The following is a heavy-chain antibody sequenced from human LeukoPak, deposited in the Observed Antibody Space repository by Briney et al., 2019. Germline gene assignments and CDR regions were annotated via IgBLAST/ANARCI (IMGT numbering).Heavy chain of an antibody. D-gene: IGHD2-2*01. CDR1: GNYW. V-gene: IGHV3-74*01. Sequence: GGSLRLSCAASGNYWMHWVRHAPGKRLVWVSHINSDGSWTSYADSVKGRFTISKDNAKNTVYLQMNNLRAEDTAVYYCVSFYETYWGRGTLVTVSS. CDR2: INSDGSWT. CDR3: VSFYETY. J-gene: IGHJ4*02.